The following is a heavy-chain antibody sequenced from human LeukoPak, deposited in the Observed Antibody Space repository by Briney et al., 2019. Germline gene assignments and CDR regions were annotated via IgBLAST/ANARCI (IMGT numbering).Heavy chain of an antibody. CDR2: IIPILGIA. V-gene: IGHV1-69*04. CDR3: ARDPTGAYCSGGSCSNWFDP. J-gene: IGHJ5*02. Sequence: GSSVKVSCKASGGTFSSYAISWVRQAPGQGLEWMGRIIPILGIANYAQKFQVRVTITADKSTSTAYMELSSLRSEDTAAYYCARDPTGAYCSGGSCSNWFDPWGQGTLVTVSS. CDR1: GGTFSSYA. D-gene: IGHD2-15*01.